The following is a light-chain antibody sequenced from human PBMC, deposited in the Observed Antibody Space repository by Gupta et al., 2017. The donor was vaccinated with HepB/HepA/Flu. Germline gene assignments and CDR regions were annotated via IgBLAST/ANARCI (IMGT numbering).Light chain of an antibody. J-gene: IGKJ3*01. CDR2: LGS. V-gene: IGKV2-28*01. CDR3: MQALQTPLT. CDR1: QSLLHSNGYNY. Sequence: DIVMTQSPLSLPVTPGEPASISCRSSQSLLHSNGYNYLDWYLQKPGQSPQLLIYLGSNRASGVPDRFSGSGSGTDCTLKISRVEAEDVEVYYCMQALQTPLTFGPGTKVDIK.